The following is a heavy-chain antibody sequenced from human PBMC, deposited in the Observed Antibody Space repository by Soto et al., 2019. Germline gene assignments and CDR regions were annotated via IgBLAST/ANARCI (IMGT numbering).Heavy chain of an antibody. Sequence: ETLSLTCTVSGGSITTYQWSWIRQPPGKGLEWIGGYSGFTDYNPSLESRATISVDHSKNQFSLTLRSVTAADTAVYYCARDYGDYSFFFDYWGQGTLVTVSS. J-gene: IGHJ4*02. CDR3: ARDYGDYSFFFDY. D-gene: IGHD4-17*01. V-gene: IGHV4-59*01. CDR1: GGSITTYQ. CDR2: YSGFT.